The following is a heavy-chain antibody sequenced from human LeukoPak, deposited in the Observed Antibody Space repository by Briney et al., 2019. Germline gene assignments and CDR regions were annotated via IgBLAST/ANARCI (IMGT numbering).Heavy chain of an antibody. D-gene: IGHD5-18*01. Sequence: PSETLSLTCSVSGYSISSGYYWGWIRQPPGQGLEWIGIIYHSGSTYYNPSLKSRVNISVDTSKNQFSLKLSSVTAADTAVYYCARVYSYGYYYYYYMDVWGKGTTVTVSS. V-gene: IGHV4-38-2*02. J-gene: IGHJ6*03. CDR2: IYHSGST. CDR1: GYSISSGYY. CDR3: ARVYSYGYYYYYYMDV.